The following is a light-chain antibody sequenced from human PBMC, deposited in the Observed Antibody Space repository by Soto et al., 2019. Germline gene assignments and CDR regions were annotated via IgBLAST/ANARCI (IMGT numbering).Light chain of an antibody. V-gene: IGKV3-20*01. CDR3: QHSGILPKP. J-gene: IGKJ1*01. Sequence: DIGLSKSPGALSLSTGERAPLSCRASQTVSSSYLAWYQQKPGQAPRLLIYGASSRATGIPDRFSGSGSGTDFTLTISRLEPEDFTLYYCQHSGILPKPFGQVAKAAIK. CDR1: QTVSSSY. CDR2: GAS.